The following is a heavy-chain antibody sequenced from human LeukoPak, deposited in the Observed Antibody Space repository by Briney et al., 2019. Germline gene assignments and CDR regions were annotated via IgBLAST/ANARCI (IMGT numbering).Heavy chain of an antibody. V-gene: IGHV1-69*13. CDR3: ASKYCSSTSCYYFDY. Sequence: ASVKVSCKASGGTFSSYAISWVRQAPGQGLEWMGGIIPIFGTANYAQKFQGRVTITADESTSTAYMELSSLRSEDTAVYYCASKYCSSTSCYYFDYWGQGTLATVSS. J-gene: IGHJ4*02. D-gene: IGHD2-2*01. CDR2: IIPIFGTA. CDR1: GGTFSSYA.